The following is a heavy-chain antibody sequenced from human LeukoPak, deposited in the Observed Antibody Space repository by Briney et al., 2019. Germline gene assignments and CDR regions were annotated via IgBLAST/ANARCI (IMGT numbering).Heavy chain of an antibody. J-gene: IGHJ4*02. D-gene: IGHD2-15*01. V-gene: IGHV4-34*01. CDR2: INHSGTT. Sequence: SETLSLTCAVYGESFSGFYWSWIRQPPGKGLEWIGEINHSGTTNYNPSLKSRVTISVDTSKNQFSLRLSSVPAADTAVYYCASEACSGNDCTNFDFWGQGTLVTVSS. CDR3: ASEACSGNDCTNFDF. CDR1: GESFSGFY.